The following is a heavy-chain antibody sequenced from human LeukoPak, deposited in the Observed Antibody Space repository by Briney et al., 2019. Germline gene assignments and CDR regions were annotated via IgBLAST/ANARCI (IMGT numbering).Heavy chain of an antibody. J-gene: IGHJ4*02. CDR3: ARGYTIFGVVITLDY. Sequence: SVKVSCKTSGGAFSSYDISWLRQAPGQGLEWMGGITPIFGTANYAQKFQGRVTITAVESMSTAYMELSSLRSEDTAVYYCARGYTIFGVVITLDYWGQGTLVTVSS. CDR2: ITPIFGTA. V-gene: IGHV1-69*01. CDR1: GGAFSSYD. D-gene: IGHD3-3*01.